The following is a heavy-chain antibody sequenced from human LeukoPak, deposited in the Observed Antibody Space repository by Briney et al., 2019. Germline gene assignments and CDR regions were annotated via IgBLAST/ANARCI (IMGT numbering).Heavy chain of an antibody. V-gene: IGHV3-48*04. CDR2: ISSSSTI. D-gene: IGHD3-10*01. J-gene: IGHJ4*02. CDR3: ARSYYGSGSYVVCLDY. Sequence: GGSLRLSCAASGFTFSSYSMNWVRQAPGKGLEWVSYISSSSTIYYADSVKGRFTISRDNAKNSLYLQMNSLRAEDTAVYYCARSYYGSGSYVVCLDYWGQGTLVTVSS. CDR1: GFTFSSYS.